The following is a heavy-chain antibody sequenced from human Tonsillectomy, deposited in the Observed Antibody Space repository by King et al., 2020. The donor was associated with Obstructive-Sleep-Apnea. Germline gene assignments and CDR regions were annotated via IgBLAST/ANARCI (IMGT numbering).Heavy chain of an antibody. CDR3: SRRTTVSLYYFDY. CDR2: ISYDGSNK. Sequence: QLVQSGGGVVQPGRSLRLSCAASGFTFRSYAMHWGRQAPGKGLEWVAVISYDGSNKYYADSVKGRFTISRDNSKNTLYLQMNSLRAEDTAVYYCSRRTTVSLYYFDYWGQGTLVTVSS. J-gene: IGHJ4*02. D-gene: IGHD4-17*01. CDR1: GFTFRSYA. V-gene: IGHV3-30-3*01.